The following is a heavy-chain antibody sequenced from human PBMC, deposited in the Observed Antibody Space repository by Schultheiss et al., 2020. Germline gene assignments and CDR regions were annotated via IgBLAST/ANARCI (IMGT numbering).Heavy chain of an antibody. CDR3: ARLGNYYGMDV. Sequence: SETLSLTCTVSGGSISSCGYYWSWIRQHPGKGLEWIGYIYYSGSTYYNPSLKSRVTISVDTSKNQFSLKLSSVTAADTAVYYCARLGNYYGMDVWGQGTTVTVSS. CDR2: IYYSGST. J-gene: IGHJ6*02. D-gene: IGHD3-16*01. CDR1: GGSISSCGYY. V-gene: IGHV4-31*03.